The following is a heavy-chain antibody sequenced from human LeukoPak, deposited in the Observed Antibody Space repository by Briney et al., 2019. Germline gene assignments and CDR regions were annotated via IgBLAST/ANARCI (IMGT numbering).Heavy chain of an antibody. J-gene: IGHJ4*02. V-gene: IGHV4-59*01. Sequence: KPSETLSLTCAVYGGSFSGYYWSWIRQPPVKGLEWIGYIYYSGSTNYNPSLKSRVTISVDTSKNQFSLKLSSVTAADTAVYYCARTSSASSFDYWGQGTLVTVSS. CDR1: GGSFSGYY. D-gene: IGHD3-22*01. CDR3: ARTSSASSFDY. CDR2: IYYSGST.